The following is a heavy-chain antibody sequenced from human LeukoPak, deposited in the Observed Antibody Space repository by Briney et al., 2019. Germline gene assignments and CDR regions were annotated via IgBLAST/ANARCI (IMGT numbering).Heavy chain of an antibody. CDR1: GASPSSGDYY. D-gene: IGHD2-21*01. CDR3: AVVPTPHCILWFSLGHEPFDI. V-gene: IGHV4-30-4*08. CDR2: IYYSGST. Sequence: SQTLSLTCTLSGASPSSGDYYWSWIRQPPWKGLEWIGYIYYSGSTYYSPSIKCRVTISVDTSKNQFSLKLSSVTAADTAVYYCAVVPTPHCILWFSLGHEPFDIWGQGTMVTVSS. J-gene: IGHJ3*02.